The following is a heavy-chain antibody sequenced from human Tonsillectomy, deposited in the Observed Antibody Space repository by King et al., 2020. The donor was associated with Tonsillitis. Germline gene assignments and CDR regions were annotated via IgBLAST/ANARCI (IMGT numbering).Heavy chain of an antibody. D-gene: IGHD6-19*01. J-gene: IGHJ3*02. CDR1: GFTFSSYG. V-gene: IGHV3-33*08. CDR3: ARGIAVAALDAFDI. Sequence: VQLVESGGGVVQPGRSLRLSCAASGFTFSSYGIHWVRQAPGKGLEGVAVIWYDGSKKYYAESVKGRFTISRENSKNTLYLQMNRLRAEDTAVYYCARGIAVAALDAFDIWGQGTMVTVSS. CDR2: IWYDGSKK.